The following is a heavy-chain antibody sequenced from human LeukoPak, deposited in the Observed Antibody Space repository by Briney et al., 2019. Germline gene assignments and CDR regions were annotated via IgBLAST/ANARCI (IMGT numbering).Heavy chain of an antibody. Sequence: GGSLRLSCAASGFTFSSYSMNWVRQAPGKGLEWVSSISSSSSYIHYADSVEGRFTISRDNAKNSLYLQMNSLRAEDTAVYYCARGLIVVDSVDYWGQGTLVTVSS. CDR3: ARGLIVVDSVDY. J-gene: IGHJ4*02. CDR1: GFTFSSYS. D-gene: IGHD2-2*01. V-gene: IGHV3-21*01. CDR2: ISSSSSYI.